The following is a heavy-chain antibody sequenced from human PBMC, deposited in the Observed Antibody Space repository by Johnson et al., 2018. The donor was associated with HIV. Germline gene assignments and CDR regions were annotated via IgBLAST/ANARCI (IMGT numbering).Heavy chain of an antibody. J-gene: IGHJ3*02. Sequence: VQLVESGGGLVQPGGSLRLSCAASGFTFSSYWMSWVRQAPGKGLEWVANINQDGSEKYDLDSEKGRFTISRDNAENSLYLQVNSLRVEDTAMYYCVRGRDSTGDGGAFDIWGHGTMVIVSS. V-gene: IGHV3-7*05. CDR1: GFTFSSYW. CDR2: INQDGSEK. D-gene: IGHD7-27*01. CDR3: VRGRDSTGDGGAFDI.